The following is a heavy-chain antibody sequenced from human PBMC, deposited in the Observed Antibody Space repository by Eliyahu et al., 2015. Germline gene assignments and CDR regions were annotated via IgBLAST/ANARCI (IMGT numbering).Heavy chain of an antibody. CDR3: ARDLGAYKRAFDY. CDR2: MYNGGAT. J-gene: IGHJ4*02. V-gene: IGHV3-53*01. D-gene: IGHD3-16*01. Sequence: EVQLVESGGGLIQPGGSLRLSCAASGFXVSSNYMXWVRQAPGKGLEWLSVMYNGGATYYADSVKGRFTISRDNPKNTLYLQMNSLRADDTAVYYCARDLGAYKRAFDYWGQGTLVTVSS. CDR1: GFXVSSNY.